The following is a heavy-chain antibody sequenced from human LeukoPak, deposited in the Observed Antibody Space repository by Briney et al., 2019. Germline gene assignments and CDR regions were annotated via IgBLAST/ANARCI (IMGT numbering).Heavy chain of an antibody. CDR1: GYTFSDYY. Sequence: GGALRLSCAASGYTFSDYYMSWIRQAPGKGLEWVSYISSSGSTIYYADSVKGRFTISRDNAKNSLYLQMNSLRAEDTAVYYCARGADSGAHFDYWGQGTLVTVSS. J-gene: IGHJ4*02. CDR2: ISSSGSTI. V-gene: IGHV3-11*01. CDR3: ARGADSGAHFDY. D-gene: IGHD6-19*01.